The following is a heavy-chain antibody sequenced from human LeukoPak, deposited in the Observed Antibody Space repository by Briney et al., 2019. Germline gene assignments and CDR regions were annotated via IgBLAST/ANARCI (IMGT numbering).Heavy chain of an antibody. CDR2: IYYSGST. V-gene: IGHV4-61*01. Sequence: SETLSPTCTVSGGSVSSGSYYWSWIRQPPGKGLEWIGYIYYSGSTNYNPSLKSRVTISVDTSKNQFSLKLSSVTAADTAVYYCARKEARNRMWFDPWGQGTLVTVSS. J-gene: IGHJ5*02. CDR1: GGSVSSGSYY. CDR3: ARKEARNRMWFDP. D-gene: IGHD1-14*01.